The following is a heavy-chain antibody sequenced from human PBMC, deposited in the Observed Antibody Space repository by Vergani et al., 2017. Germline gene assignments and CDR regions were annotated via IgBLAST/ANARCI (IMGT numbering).Heavy chain of an antibody. CDR3: ARKKRSYCGGGSCYGSYWXLDV. V-gene: IGHV4-34*01. D-gene: IGHD2-15*01. J-gene: IGHJ2*01. Sequence: QVQLQQWGAGLLKPSETLSLTCAVYGWSFSGYYWSWIRQPPGKGLEWIGEINPRGSTNYHPSLKRRVTISVDTANNQFALRLSSVTAADTAVYYCARKKRSYCGGGSCYGSYWXLDVWGRGTLVTVSS. CDR1: GWSFSGYY. CDR2: INPRGST.